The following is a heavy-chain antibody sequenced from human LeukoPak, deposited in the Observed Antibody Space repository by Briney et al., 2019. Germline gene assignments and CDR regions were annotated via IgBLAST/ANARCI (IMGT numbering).Heavy chain of an antibody. D-gene: IGHD6-19*01. Sequence: SETLSLTCVVYGGSFSGYYWSWIRQPPGKGLEWIGEINHSGSTNYNPSLKSRVTISVDTSKNQFSLKLSSVTAADTAVYYCARVGGYSSGWPHFDYWGQGTLVTVSS. CDR2: INHSGST. J-gene: IGHJ4*02. V-gene: IGHV4-34*01. CDR1: GGSFSGYY. CDR3: ARVGGYSSGWPHFDY.